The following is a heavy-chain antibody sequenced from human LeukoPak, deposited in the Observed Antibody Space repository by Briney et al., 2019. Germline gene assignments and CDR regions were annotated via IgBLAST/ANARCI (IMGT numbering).Heavy chain of an antibody. J-gene: IGHJ4*02. D-gene: IGHD3-10*01. CDR3: ARTIRGY. V-gene: IGHV3-7*01. CDR1: GFTFNNHW. CDR2: IKEDGSEK. Sequence: GWSLRLSCAASGFTFNNHWMSWVRQAQGKGLEWVANIKEDGSEKYYVDPVKGRFTISRDNAKNSLYLQMSSLTAEDTAVYYCARTIRGYWGQGTLVTVSS.